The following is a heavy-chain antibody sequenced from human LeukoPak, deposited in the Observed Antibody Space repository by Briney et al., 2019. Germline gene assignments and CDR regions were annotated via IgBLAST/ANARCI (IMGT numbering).Heavy chain of an antibody. D-gene: IGHD2-21*01. CDR3: ARDTTLAYCGGDCYSAFDI. V-gene: IGHV4-4*02. J-gene: IGHJ3*02. Sequence: NPSETLSLTCAVSGGSISSSNWWSWVRQPPGKGLEWIGEIYHSGSTNYNPSLKSRVTISVDKSKNQFSLKLSSVTAADTAVYYCARDTTLAYCGGDCYSAFDIWGQGTMVTVSS. CDR2: IYHSGST. CDR1: GGSISSSNW.